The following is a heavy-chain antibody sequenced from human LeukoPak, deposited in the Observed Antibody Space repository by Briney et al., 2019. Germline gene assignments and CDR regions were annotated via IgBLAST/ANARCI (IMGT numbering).Heavy chain of an antibody. Sequence: ASVKVSCKTSGYSFTSYNLHWVRQAPGQRLEWMGIIKPSGGNTNYAQKFQGRVTMTRDTSTSTVYMELSSLKSEDTAVYYCARVRDGYNDAYDIWGQGTMVTVSS. CDR1: GYSFTSYN. CDR2: IKPSGGNT. D-gene: IGHD5-24*01. V-gene: IGHV1-46*01. J-gene: IGHJ3*02. CDR3: ARVRDGYNDAYDI.